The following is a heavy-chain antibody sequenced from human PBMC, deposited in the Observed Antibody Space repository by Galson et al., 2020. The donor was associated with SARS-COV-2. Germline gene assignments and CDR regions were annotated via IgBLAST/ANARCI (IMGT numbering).Heavy chain of an antibody. CDR2: ISGSGGST. J-gene: IGHJ4*02. Sequence: GESLKISCAASGFTFSSYAMSWVRQAPGKGLEWVSAISGSGGSTYYADSVKGRFTISRDNSKNTLYLQMNSLRAEDTAVYYCAKDRGQTGTPSTFVDYWGQGTLVTVSS. CDR3: AKDRGQTGTPSTFVDY. D-gene: IGHD1-7*01. V-gene: IGHV3-23*01. CDR1: GFTFSSYA.